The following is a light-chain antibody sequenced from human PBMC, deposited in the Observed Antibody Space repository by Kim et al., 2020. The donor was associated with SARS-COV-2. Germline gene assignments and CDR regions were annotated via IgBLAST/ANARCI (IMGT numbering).Light chain of an antibody. V-gene: IGKV1-27*01. CDR3: QKYNSAPWT. J-gene: IGKJ1*01. Sequence: DIQLTQSPSSLSASIGDRVTITCRASQDIANSLAWYQQKPGKVPQVLIYGAATLQSGVPSRFSGSGSGTEFTLTIGSLQTEDVATYYCQKYNSAPWTFGPGTQVDIK. CDR2: GAA. CDR1: QDIANS.